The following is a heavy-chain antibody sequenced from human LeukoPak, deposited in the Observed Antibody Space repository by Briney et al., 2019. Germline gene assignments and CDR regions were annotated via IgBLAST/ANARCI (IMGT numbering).Heavy chain of an antibody. CDR3: ARAYYDFWSGAATFDY. Sequence: GGSLRLSCAASGFTFSRYWMSWVRQAPGKGVEWVANIKQDGSEKYYIDSVKGRFSISRDNAQPSLYLQMNSLRAEDTAVYYCARAYYDFWSGAATFDYWGQGTLVTVSS. CDR1: GFTFSRYW. V-gene: IGHV3-7*01. J-gene: IGHJ4*02. CDR2: IKQDGSEK. D-gene: IGHD3-3*01.